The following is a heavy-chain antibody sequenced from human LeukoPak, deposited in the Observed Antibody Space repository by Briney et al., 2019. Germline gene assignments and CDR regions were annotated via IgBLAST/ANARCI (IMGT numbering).Heavy chain of an antibody. D-gene: IGHD3-10*01. Sequence: SETLSLTCAVYGGSFSGYYWSWIRQPPGKGLEWIGEINHSGSTNYNPSLKSRVTISVDTSKNQFSLKLSSVTAADTAVYYCARLLTVRGTDNWFDPWGQGTLVTVSS. CDR3: ARLLTVRGTDNWFDP. CDR1: GGSFSGYY. J-gene: IGHJ5*02. CDR2: INHSGST. V-gene: IGHV4-34*01.